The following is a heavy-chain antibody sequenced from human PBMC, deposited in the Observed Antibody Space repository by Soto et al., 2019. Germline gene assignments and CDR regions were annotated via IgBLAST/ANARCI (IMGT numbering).Heavy chain of an antibody. J-gene: IGHJ6*02. CDR3: ASLGYCSSSSCYGYPHYYYYGMDV. D-gene: IGHD2-2*01. V-gene: IGHV3-23*01. CDR2: ISGSGGST. CDR1: GLTFSSYA. Sequence: EVQLLESGGGLVQPGGSLRLSCAASGLTFSSYAMSWVRQAPGKGLEWVSAISGSGGSTYYADSVKGRFTISRDNSKNSLYKQMNSLRAEETAVYYCASLGYCSSSSCYGYPHYYYYGMDVWGQGTTVTVSS.